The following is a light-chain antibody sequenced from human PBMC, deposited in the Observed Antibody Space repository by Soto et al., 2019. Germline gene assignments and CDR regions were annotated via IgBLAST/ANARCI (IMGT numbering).Light chain of an antibody. CDR2: GVN. Sequence: QSALTQPASVSGSPGESITISCTGTDNDIGGYNFVSWYQQHPGKAPKLMIFGVNDRPSGVSSRFSGSSSGNTASLTISGLQAADEADYYCSSYTTSSPLFVFGPGTKLTVL. CDR3: SSYTTSSPLFV. J-gene: IGLJ1*01. V-gene: IGLV2-14*01. CDR1: DNDIGGYNF.